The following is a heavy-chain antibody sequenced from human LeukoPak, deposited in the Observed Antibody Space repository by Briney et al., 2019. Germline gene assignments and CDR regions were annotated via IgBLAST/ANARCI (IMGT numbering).Heavy chain of an antibody. D-gene: IGHD5-18*01. Sequence: SETLSLTCTVSGGSISSSSYYWAWIRQPPGKGPEWIGSMYYNGNTYHNPSLKNRVTISVDTSKNQFSLKLSSVTAADTAVYYCARTQGYSYGYFDYWGQGTLVTVSS. CDR1: GGSISSSSYY. CDR2: MYYNGNT. J-gene: IGHJ4*02. CDR3: ARTQGYSYGYFDY. V-gene: IGHV4-39*01.